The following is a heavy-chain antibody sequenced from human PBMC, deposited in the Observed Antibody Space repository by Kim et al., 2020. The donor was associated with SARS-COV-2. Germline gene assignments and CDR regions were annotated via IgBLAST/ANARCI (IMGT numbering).Heavy chain of an antibody. Sequence: SQTLSLTCVISGDSVSSKSAAWNWIRQSPSRGLEWLGRTYYRSKWKNDYAVSVKSRVTINPDTSKNQFSLQLNSVTPEDTAVYYCAREADGGNEFDYWGQGTLVTVSS. J-gene: IGHJ4*02. V-gene: IGHV6-1*01. CDR2: TYYRSKWKN. D-gene: IGHD1-1*01. CDR3: AREADGGNEFDY. CDR1: GDSVSSKSAA.